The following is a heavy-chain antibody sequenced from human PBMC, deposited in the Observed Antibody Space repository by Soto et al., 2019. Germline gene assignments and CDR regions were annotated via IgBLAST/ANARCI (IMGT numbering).Heavy chain of an antibody. CDR1: GVTFSNYA. V-gene: IGHV3-23*01. Sequence: GGSLRLSCTVSGVTFSNYAMNWVRQAPGKGLEGVPSLSGSGGTTYYADSVKGRFIISRDNSKNTLYLLMNSLRAEDTALYYCAKQRADYGSGADTFYFDSWGQGALVTVSS. J-gene: IGHJ4*02. CDR3: AKQRADYGSGADTFYFDS. CDR2: LSGSGGTT. D-gene: IGHD3-10*01.